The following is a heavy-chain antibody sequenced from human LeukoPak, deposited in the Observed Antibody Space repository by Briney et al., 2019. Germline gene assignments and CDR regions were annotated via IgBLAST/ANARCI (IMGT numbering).Heavy chain of an antibody. CDR1: GGSISSYY. Sequence: SETLSLTCTVSGGSISSYYWSWIRQPPGKGLEWIGCISYSGSTNYNPSLKGRVTISVDTSKHQFSLKLSAVTAADTAVYYCARGPHKFDYWGQGSLVTVSS. J-gene: IGHJ4*02. V-gene: IGHV4-59*01. CDR2: ISYSGST. CDR3: ARGPHKFDY.